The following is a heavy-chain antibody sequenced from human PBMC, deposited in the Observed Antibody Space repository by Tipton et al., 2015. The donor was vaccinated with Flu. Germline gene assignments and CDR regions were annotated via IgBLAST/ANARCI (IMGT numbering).Heavy chain of an antibody. CDR3: ARRDYSNYVSEPKSWFDP. D-gene: IGHD4-11*01. CDR2: IHRSGST. V-gene: IGHV4-39*07. J-gene: IGHJ5*02. CDR1: GGSISSGNYY. Sequence: TLSLTCTVSGGSISSGNYYWGWIRQPPGKGLEWIGNIHRSGSTYYNESLRSRVRISVDTFKNQFSLRLTSVTAADTAIYFCARRDYSNYVSEPKSWFDPWGRGTLVTVSS.